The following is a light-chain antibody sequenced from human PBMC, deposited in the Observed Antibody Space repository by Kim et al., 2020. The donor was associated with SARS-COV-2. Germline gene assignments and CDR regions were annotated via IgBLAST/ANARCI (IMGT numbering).Light chain of an antibody. J-gene: IGKJ4*01. Sequence: ASGGDTVTNTCRASQGISSYLAWYQQKPGLAPKVLIYSASTLQRGGPSRFSGSGSGTDFTLTSSSLQPEDFATYYCQQLNSYPLTFGGGTKVDIK. CDR1: QGISSY. CDR3: QQLNSYPLT. CDR2: SAS. V-gene: IGKV1-9*01.